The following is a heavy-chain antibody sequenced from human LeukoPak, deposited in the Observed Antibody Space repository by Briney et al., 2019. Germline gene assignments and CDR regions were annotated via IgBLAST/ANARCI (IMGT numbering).Heavy chain of an antibody. CDR3: AKNRGGSYYSGSDY. J-gene: IGHJ4*02. V-gene: IGHV3-23*01. CDR1: GFTFSSYA. D-gene: IGHD1-26*01. CDR2: VRGSDAGT. Sequence: PVGSLRLSCAASGFTFSSYAMNWVRQAPGKGLEWVSAVRGSDAGTSYADSVKGRFTISRDNSKNTLYLQMNSLRAEDTAVYYCAKNRGGSYYSGSDYWGQGTLVTVSS.